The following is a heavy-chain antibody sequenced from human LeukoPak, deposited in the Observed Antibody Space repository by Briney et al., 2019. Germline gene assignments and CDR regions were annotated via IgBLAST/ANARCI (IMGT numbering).Heavy chain of an antibody. CDR2: INPSGGST. Sequence: ASVKVSCKASGYTFTSYYMHWVRQAPGQGLEWMGIINPSGGSTSYAQKFQGRVTLTTDTPTSTAYMEVRSLRSDDTAVYYCVRGSNPLIGYYGMDVWGQGTTVTVSS. V-gene: IGHV1-46*01. J-gene: IGHJ6*02. D-gene: IGHD3-22*01. CDR1: GYTFTSYY. CDR3: VRGSNPLIGYYGMDV.